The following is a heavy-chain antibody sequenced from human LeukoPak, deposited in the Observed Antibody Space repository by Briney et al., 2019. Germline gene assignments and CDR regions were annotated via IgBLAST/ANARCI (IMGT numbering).Heavy chain of an antibody. Sequence: PGGSLRLSCAASGFTFDDYAMHWVRQAPGKGLEWVSGISWNSGSIGYADSVKGRFTISRDNAKNSLYLQMNSLRAEDMALYYCAKDKNVGATPALDYWGQGTLVTVSS. CDR1: GFTFDDYA. D-gene: IGHD1-26*01. CDR3: AKDKNVGATPALDY. V-gene: IGHV3-9*03. J-gene: IGHJ4*02. CDR2: ISWNSGSI.